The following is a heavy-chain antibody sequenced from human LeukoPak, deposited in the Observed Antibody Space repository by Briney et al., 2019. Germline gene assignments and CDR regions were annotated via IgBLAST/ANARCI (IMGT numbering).Heavy chain of an antibody. J-gene: IGHJ4*02. CDR2: IDWNGGST. Sequence: GSPRLSRAASGFTFDDYGMSWVRQAPRKRLGWVSGIDWNGGSTGYADSVQGRLTISRDNAKNSLYLQMNSLRAEDTALYYCARGTGIAVAASGYWGQGTLVTVSS. D-gene: IGHD6-19*01. CDR1: GFTFDDYG. CDR3: ARGTGIAVAASGY. V-gene: IGHV3-20*04.